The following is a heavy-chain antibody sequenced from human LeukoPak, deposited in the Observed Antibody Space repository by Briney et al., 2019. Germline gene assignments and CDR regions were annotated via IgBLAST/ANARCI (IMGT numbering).Heavy chain of an antibody. Sequence: SETLSLTCTVSGGSISNYYWSWIRQPPGKGLEWIGSIYYSGSTYYNPSLKSRVTISVDTSKNQFSLKLSSVTAADTAVYYCAREGVRDIVVVPAARIRYYYMDVWGKGTTVTVSS. J-gene: IGHJ6*03. CDR1: GGSISNYY. CDR2: IYYSGST. D-gene: IGHD2-2*01. CDR3: AREGVRDIVVVPAARIRYYYMDV. V-gene: IGHV4-59*12.